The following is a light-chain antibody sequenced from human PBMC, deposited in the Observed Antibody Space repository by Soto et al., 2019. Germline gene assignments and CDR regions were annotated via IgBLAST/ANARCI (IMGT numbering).Light chain of an antibody. J-gene: IGKJ2*01. V-gene: IGKV3-15*01. Sequence: EIVMTQSPPTLSLSPGERATLSCRASQTIDNTLAWYQRKPGQAPRLLIYDASTRATGVPARFSGSGSGTDFTLTISSLQSEDFAVYYCQHYNYRPYTFGQGTKVDIK. CDR1: QTIDNT. CDR2: DAS. CDR3: QHYNYRPYT.